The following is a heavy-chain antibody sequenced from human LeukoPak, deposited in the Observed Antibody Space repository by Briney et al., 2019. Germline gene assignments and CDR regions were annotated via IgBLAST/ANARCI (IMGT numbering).Heavy chain of an antibody. CDR1: GYSFTSYW. J-gene: IGHJ4*02. D-gene: IGHD1-26*01. CDR3: ARSLSGSLRRPLDY. V-gene: IGHV5-51*01. Sequence: GESLKISCKGSGYSFTSYWIGWVRQMPGKGLEWMGIINPGDLDTRYSPSFQGQVTISADKSISTAYLRWRSLTASDTAIYFCARSLSGSLRRPLDYWGQGTLVTVSS. CDR2: INPGDLDT.